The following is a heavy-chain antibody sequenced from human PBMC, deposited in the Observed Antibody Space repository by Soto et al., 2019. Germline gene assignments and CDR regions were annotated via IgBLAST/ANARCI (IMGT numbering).Heavy chain of an antibody. J-gene: IGHJ4*02. Sequence: QVQLQESGPGLVKPSETLSLTCTVSGASITSSYWSWIRQPPGQGLESIGYIYYTGDTNSNPSLKRRVTMSLDTSKNQFSLKLSSVTAADTAVYYCARYARTPDSWGQGTLVTVSS. CDR3: ARYARTPDS. CDR2: IYYTGDT. V-gene: IGHV4-59*01. D-gene: IGHD2-2*01. CDR1: GASITSSY.